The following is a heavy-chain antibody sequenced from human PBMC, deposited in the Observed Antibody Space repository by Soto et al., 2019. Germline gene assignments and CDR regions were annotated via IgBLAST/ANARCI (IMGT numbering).Heavy chain of an antibody. J-gene: IGHJ6*02. Sequence: GGSLRLSCAASGFTFSSYSMNWVRQAPGKGLEWVSYISSSSSTIYYADSVKGRFTISRDNAKNSLYLQMNSLRDEDTAVYYCARDSHGGAAVGYYYYYGMDVWGQGTTVTVSS. CDR3: ARDSHGGAAVGYYYYYGMDV. D-gene: IGHD6-13*01. CDR2: ISSSSSTI. V-gene: IGHV3-48*02. CDR1: GFTFSSYS.